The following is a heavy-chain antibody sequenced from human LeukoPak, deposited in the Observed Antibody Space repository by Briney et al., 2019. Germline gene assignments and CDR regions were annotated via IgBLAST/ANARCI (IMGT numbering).Heavy chain of an antibody. J-gene: IGHJ6*02. V-gene: IGHV3-33*01. CDR1: GFTFSSYG. CDR3: ARDRSASSPLTTSYGMDV. D-gene: IGHD1-1*01. Sequence: GSLRLSCAASGFTFSSYGMHWVRQAPGKGLEWVAVIWYDGSNKYYADSVKGRFTISRDNSKNTLYLQMDSLRAEDTAVYYCARDRSASSPLTTSYGMDVWGQGTTVTVSS. CDR2: IWYDGSNK.